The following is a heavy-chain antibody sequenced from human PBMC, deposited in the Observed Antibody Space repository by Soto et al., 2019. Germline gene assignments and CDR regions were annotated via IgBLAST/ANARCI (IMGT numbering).Heavy chain of an antibody. V-gene: IGHV4-4*02. CDR1: GGSISSSNW. J-gene: IGHJ4*02. D-gene: IGHD6-19*01. Sequence: KQSPTLSLTCAVSGGSISSSNWWSWVRQPPGKGLEWIGEIYHSGSTNYNPSLKSRVTISVDKSKNQFSLKLSSVTAADTAVYYCAAGHLAGGEHEDFDYWGQGTLVTVSS. CDR2: IYHSGST. CDR3: AAGHLAGGEHEDFDY.